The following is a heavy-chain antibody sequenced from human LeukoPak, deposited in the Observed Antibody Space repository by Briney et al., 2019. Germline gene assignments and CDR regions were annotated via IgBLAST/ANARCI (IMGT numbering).Heavy chain of an antibody. V-gene: IGHV3-30*01. Sequence: PGKSLRLSCAASGFTFSSHAMHWVRQAPGKGLEWVAIMSDDGSKKFYADSLKGRFTISRDNSKNTLYLQMNSLRSEDTAVYFCARDGSVLRFLEWLSFLDYWGQGTLVTVSS. CDR2: MSDDGSKK. CDR3: ARDGSVLRFLEWLSFLDY. CDR1: GFTFSSHA. D-gene: IGHD3-3*01. J-gene: IGHJ4*02.